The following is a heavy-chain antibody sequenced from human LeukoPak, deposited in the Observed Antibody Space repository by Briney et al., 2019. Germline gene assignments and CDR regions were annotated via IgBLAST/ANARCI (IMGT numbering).Heavy chain of an antibody. CDR3: VKTIVGATFDY. V-gene: IGHV3-64D*09. J-gene: IGHJ4*02. CDR1: GFSFSNYA. Sequence: GGSLRLSCSASGFSFSNYAMNWGRQAPGKGLEYVAGINGNGDGTHHADSVKGRFTISRDNSKDMLYLQMRSLRVEDTAVYYCVKTIVGATFDYWGQGTLVTVSS. D-gene: IGHD1-26*01. CDR2: INGNGDGT.